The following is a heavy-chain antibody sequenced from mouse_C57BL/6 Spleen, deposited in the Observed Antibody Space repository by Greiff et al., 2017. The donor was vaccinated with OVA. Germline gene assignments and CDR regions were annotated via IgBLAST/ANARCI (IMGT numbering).Heavy chain of an antibody. Sequence: EVQLQQSGPELVKPGASVKISCKASGYTFTDYYMNWVKQSHGKSLEWIGDINPNNGGTSYNQKFKGKATLTVDKSSSTAYMELRSLTSEDSAVYYCALWSGNGAFAYWGQGTLVTVSA. V-gene: IGHV1-26*01. J-gene: IGHJ3*01. CDR3: ALWSGNGAFAY. CDR2: INPNNGGT. D-gene: IGHD6-1*01. CDR1: GYTFTDYY.